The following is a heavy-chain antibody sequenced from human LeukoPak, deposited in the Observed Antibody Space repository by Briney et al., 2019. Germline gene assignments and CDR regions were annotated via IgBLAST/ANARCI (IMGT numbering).Heavy chain of an antibody. V-gene: IGHV3-23*01. J-gene: IGHJ4*02. CDR3: AKVIREVDMSHDY. CDR2: IHYSGGST. CDR1: DSSFWSHD. Sequence: PGGSLRLSCAVSDSSFWSHDMSWVRQAPGKGLEWVSSIHYSGGSTYYADSVKGRFTISRDNSKNTLYLQMNSLRAEDTAVYYCAKVIREVDMSHDYWGQGALVTVSS. D-gene: IGHD5-24*01.